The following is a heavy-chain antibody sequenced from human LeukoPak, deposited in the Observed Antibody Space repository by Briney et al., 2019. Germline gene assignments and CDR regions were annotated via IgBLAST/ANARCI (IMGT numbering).Heavy chain of an antibody. CDR3: AGHSFDTVDAFDV. V-gene: IGHV5-51*01. CDR1: GYRFTSYW. Sequence: GESLKISCKGSGYRFTSYWIGWVRQMPGKGLEWVGIIYPGDSDTRYSPSFQGQVTISADKSINTAYLPWRSLKASDTAMYFCAGHSFDTVDAFDVWGQGTIVTVSA. CDR2: IYPGDSDT. J-gene: IGHJ3*01. D-gene: IGHD2-2*02.